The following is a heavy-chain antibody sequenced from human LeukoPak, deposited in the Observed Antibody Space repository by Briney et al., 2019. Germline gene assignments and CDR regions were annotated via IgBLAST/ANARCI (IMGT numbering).Heavy chain of an antibody. V-gene: IGHV4-38-2*02. CDR3: ARPGITGTTFVY. CDR1: GYSISSGYY. J-gene: IGHJ4*02. CDR2: IYHSGST. Sequence: SETLSLTCTVSGYSISSGYYWGWIRQPPGKGLEWIGSIYHSGSTYYNPSLKSRVTISVDTSKNQFSLKLSSVTAADTAVYYCARPGITGTTFVYWGQGTLVTVSS. D-gene: IGHD1-20*01.